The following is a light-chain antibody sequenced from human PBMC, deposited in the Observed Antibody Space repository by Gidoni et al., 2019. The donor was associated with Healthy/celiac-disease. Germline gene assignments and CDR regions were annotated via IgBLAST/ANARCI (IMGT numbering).Light chain of an antibody. CDR3: SSYTSSTTFFV. CDR1: SSDVGGYNY. Sequence: QSALTQPASVSGSPGQSITISCTGTSSDVGGYNYVSWYQQHPGKALKLMSYEVSNRPSGVSNRFSGSKSGNTASLTISGLQAEDEADYFCSSYTSSTTFFVFGTGTKVTVL. J-gene: IGLJ1*01. V-gene: IGLV2-14*01. CDR2: EVS.